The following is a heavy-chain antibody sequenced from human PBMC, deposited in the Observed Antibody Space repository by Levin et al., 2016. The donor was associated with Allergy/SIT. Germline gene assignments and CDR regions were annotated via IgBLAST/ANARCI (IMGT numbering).Heavy chain of an antibody. V-gene: IGHV3-33*01. D-gene: IGHD5-12*01. CDR3: ARGGSGYDSVPEFDY. CDR1: GFTFSSYG. Sequence: GGSLRLSCAASGFTFSSYGMHWVRQAPGKGLEWVAVIWYDGSNKYYADSVKGRFTISRDNSKNTLYLQMNSLRAEDTAVYYCARGGSGYDSVPEFDYWGQGTLVTVSS. J-gene: IGHJ4*02. CDR2: IWYDGSNK.